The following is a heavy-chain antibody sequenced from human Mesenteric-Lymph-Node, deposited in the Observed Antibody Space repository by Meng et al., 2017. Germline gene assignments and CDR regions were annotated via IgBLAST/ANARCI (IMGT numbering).Heavy chain of an antibody. V-gene: IGHV4-59*01. J-gene: IGHJ3*02. D-gene: IGHD2-8*01. Sequence: SETLSLTCTVSGGSISSYYWSWIRQPPGKGLEWIGYIYYSGSTNYNPSLKSRVTISVDTSKNQFSLKLSSVTAADTAVYYCARGGVLMAFDIWGQGTMVTVSS. CDR2: IYYSGST. CDR1: GGSISSYY. CDR3: ARGGVLMAFDI.